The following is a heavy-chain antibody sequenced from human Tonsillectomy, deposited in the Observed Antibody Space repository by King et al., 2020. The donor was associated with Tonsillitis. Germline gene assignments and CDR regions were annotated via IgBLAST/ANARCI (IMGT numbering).Heavy chain of an antibody. J-gene: IGHJ4*02. CDR2: ISYAGRNQ. CDR1: GFTFSSYA. CDR3: ARDVYDYGDFAFDY. D-gene: IGHD4-17*01. V-gene: IGHV3-30*04. Sequence: QLVQSGGGVVQPGRSLRLSCAASGFTFSSYAMHWVRQAPGKGLEWVAVISYAGRNQYSADSVKGRFTISSDNSKNTLYLQMNSLRTEDTAVYYCARDVYDYGDFAFDYWGQGTLVTVSS.